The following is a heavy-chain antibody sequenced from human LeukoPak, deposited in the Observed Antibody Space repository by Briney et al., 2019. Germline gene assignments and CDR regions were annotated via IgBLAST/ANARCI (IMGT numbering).Heavy chain of an antibody. CDR1: GGSISSYY. J-gene: IGHJ4*02. Sequence: RSSETLSLTCTVSGGSISSYYWSWIRQPPGKGLEWIGYIYYSGSTNYNPSLKSRVTISVDTSKNQFSLKLSSVTAADTAVYYCARVGLVGTEDWGQGTLVTVSS. CDR2: IYYSGST. CDR3: ARVGLVGTED. V-gene: IGHV4-59*01. D-gene: IGHD2-15*01.